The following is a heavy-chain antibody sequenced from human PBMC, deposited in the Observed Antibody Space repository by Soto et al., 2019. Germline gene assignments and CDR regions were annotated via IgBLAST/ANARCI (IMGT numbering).Heavy chain of an antibody. CDR3: ARSILGSGSSGWGFDY. V-gene: IGHV4-39*01. D-gene: IGHD6-19*01. Sequence: SETLSLTCTVSGGSISSSSYYWGWIRQPPGKGLEWIGSIYYSGSTYYNPSLKSRVTISVDTSKNQFSLKLSSVTAADTAVYYCARSILGSGSSGWGFDYWGQGTLVTVSS. CDR2: IYYSGST. CDR1: GGSISSSSYY. J-gene: IGHJ4*02.